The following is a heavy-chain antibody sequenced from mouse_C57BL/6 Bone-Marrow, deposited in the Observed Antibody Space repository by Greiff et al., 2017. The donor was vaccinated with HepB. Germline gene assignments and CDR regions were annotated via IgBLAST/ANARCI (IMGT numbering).Heavy chain of an antibody. D-gene: IGHD2-2*01. CDR3: AIYGYDDYYAMDY. V-gene: IGHV1-63*01. CDR2: IYPGGGYT. J-gene: IGHJ4*01. Sequence: QVQLQQSGAELVRPGTSVKMSCKASGYTFTNYWIGWAKQRPGHGLEWIGDIYPGGGYTNYNEKFKGKATLTADKSSSTAYMQFSSLTSEDSAIYYCAIYGYDDYYAMDYWGQGTSVTVSS. CDR1: GYTFTNYW.